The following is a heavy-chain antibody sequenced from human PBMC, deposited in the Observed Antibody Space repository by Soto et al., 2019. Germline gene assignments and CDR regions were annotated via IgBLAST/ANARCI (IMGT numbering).Heavy chain of an antibody. Sequence: GESLKLSCKGSGYSFTSYWIGWVRQMPGKGLEWMVIIYPGDADTRYSPSFQGQVTISADKSISTAYLQWSSLEASDTAMYYCASPRYCSGGSCYLYAFDISGQGTMVTVSS. CDR3: ASPRYCSGGSCYLYAFDI. J-gene: IGHJ3*02. CDR2: IYPGDADT. CDR1: GYSFTSYW. D-gene: IGHD2-15*01. V-gene: IGHV5-51*03.